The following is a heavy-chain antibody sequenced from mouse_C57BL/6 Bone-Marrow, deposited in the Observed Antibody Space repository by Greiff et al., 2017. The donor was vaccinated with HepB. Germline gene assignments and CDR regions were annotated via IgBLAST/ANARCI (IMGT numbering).Heavy chain of an antibody. D-gene: IGHD1-1*01. V-gene: IGHV1-64*01. CDR2: IHPNSGST. CDR3: ARSSSYWYFDV. Sequence: QVQLQQPGAELVKPGASVKLSCKASGYTFTSYWMHWVKQRPGQGLEWIGMIHPNSGSTNYNEKFKSKATLTVDKSSSTAYMQHSSLTSEDSAVYYCARSSSYWYFDVWGKGTTVTVSS. CDR1: GYTFTSYW. J-gene: IGHJ1*03.